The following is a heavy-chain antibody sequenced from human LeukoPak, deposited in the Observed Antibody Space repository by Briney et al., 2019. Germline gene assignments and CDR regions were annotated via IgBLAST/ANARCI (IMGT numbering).Heavy chain of an antibody. CDR1: GHPVSSYY. D-gene: IGHD3-9*01. V-gene: IGHV4-59*02. J-gene: IGHJ4*02. CDR2: IYYSESA. CDR3: ARKRSFDL. Sequence: SETLSLTCTVSGHPVSSYYWSWIRQPPGKRLEWIACIYYSESATYNPSLKSRVTISLDTSKNQFFLKLSAVTAADTAVYYCARKRSFDLWGQGTLVTVSS.